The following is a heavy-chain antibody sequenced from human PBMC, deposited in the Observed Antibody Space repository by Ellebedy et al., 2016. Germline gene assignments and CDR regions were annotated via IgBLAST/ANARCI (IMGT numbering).Heavy chain of an antibody. Sequence: GGSLRLPCAASGFTFSSYSMNWVRQAPGKGLEWVSYISSSSSTIYYADSVKGRLTISRDNGKNSVYLQMNSLRDEDTAVYYCARGVNPDLWGRGTQVTVSS. CDR1: GFTFSSYS. D-gene: IGHD2-8*01. CDR2: ISSSSSTI. V-gene: IGHV3-48*02. J-gene: IGHJ5*02. CDR3: ARGVNPDL.